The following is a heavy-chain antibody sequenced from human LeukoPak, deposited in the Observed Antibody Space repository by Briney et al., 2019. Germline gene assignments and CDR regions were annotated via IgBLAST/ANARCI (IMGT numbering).Heavy chain of an antibody. CDR2: INPNSGGT. V-gene: IGHV1-2*02. Sequence: ASVKVSCKASGYTFTDYYIHWVRQAPGQGLECMGWINPNSGGTNYAQKFQGRVTMTRDTSISTAYMELSRLRSNDTAVYYCARGGSGSYFSWLDPWGQGTLVTVSS. J-gene: IGHJ5*02. CDR3: ARGGSGSYFSWLDP. D-gene: IGHD3-10*01. CDR1: GYTFTDYY.